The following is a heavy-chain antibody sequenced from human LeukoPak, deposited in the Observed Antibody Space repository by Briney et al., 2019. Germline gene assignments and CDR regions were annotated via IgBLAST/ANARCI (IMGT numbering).Heavy chain of an antibody. V-gene: IGHV3-21*01. CDR3: ARDRVGAVAGTNLDY. CDR1: GFTFSSYS. CDR2: ISSSSSYI. Sequence: PGGSLRLSCAASGFTFSSYSMNWVRQAPGKGLDWVSSISSSSSYIYYADSVKGRFTISRDNAKNSLYLQMNSLRAEDTAVYYCARDRVGAVAGTNLDYWGQGTLVTVSS. J-gene: IGHJ4*02. D-gene: IGHD6-19*01.